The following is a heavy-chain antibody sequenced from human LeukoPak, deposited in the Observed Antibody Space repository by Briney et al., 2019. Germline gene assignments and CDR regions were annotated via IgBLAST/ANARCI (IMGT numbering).Heavy chain of an antibody. D-gene: IGHD3-10*01. CDR3: ARGYRITMVRGVMDY. CDR2: ISAYNGNT. J-gene: IGHJ4*02. CDR1: GYTFTGYY. V-gene: IGHV1-18*04. Sequence: ASVKVSCKASGYTFTGYYMHWVRQAPGQGLEWMGWISAYNGNTNYAQKLQGRVTMTTDTSTSTAYMELRSLRSDDTAVYYCARGYRITMVRGVMDYWGQGTLVTVSS.